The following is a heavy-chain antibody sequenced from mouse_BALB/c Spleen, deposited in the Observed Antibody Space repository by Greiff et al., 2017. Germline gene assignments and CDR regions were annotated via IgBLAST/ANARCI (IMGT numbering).Heavy chain of an antibody. D-gene: IGHD2-4*01. CDR2: IYPGGGYT. Sequence: QVQLQQSGAELVRPGTSVKISCKASGYTFTNYWLAWVKQRPGHGLEWIGVIYPGGGYTNYNEKFKGMATLTDDTSSSTAYMQLSSLTSEDSAVYFCASCMITTGFDYWGQGTTLTVSS. V-gene: IGHV1-63*02. CDR3: ASCMITTGFDY. J-gene: IGHJ2*01. CDR1: GYTFTNYW.